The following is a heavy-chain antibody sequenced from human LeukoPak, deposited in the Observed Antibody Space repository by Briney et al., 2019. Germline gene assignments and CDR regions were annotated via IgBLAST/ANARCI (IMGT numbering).Heavy chain of an antibody. J-gene: IGHJ4*02. CDR1: GFTFSSYA. CDR2: ISRSGGST. Sequence: GGSLRLSCAASGFTFSSYAMCWGPQAQGQGREWVSGISRSGGSTYYADSVKDRFTITRENTKNTLYLQMRSPRAEDTAVYYCAKHSAQVWSGELGGIRNLYYFDYWGQGTLVTVSS. V-gene: IGHV3-23*01. D-gene: IGHD3-10*01. CDR3: AKHSAQVWSGELGGIRNLYYFDY.